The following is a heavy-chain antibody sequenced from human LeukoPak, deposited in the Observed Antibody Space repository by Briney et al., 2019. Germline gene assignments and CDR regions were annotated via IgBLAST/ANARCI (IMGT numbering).Heavy chain of an antibody. CDR2: MNPNSGNT. CDR3: ARGAAPPDYYDSSAHNLHFDY. Sequence: ASVKVSCKASGYTFTSYDINWVRQATGQGLEWMGWMNPNSGNTGYAQKFQGRVTMTRNTSISTAYMELSSLRSEDTAVYYCARGAAPPDYYDSSAHNLHFDYWGQGTLVTVSS. V-gene: IGHV1-8*01. CDR1: GYTFTSYD. D-gene: IGHD3-22*01. J-gene: IGHJ4*02.